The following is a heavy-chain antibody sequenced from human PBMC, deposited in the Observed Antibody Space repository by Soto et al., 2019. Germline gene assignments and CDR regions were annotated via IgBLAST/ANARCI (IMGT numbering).Heavy chain of an antibody. Sequence: GESLKISCTGVGYSFTSYWIGWVRQMPGKGLEWMGIIYPGDSNTRYSPSFQGQVTISADKSITTAYLQWSSLKASDTAMYYCARGYCTTTICDPWFDPWGQGTLVTVSS. J-gene: IGHJ5*02. CDR3: ARGYCTTTICDPWFDP. CDR1: GYSFTSYW. CDR2: IYPGDSNT. V-gene: IGHV5-51*01. D-gene: IGHD2-2*01.